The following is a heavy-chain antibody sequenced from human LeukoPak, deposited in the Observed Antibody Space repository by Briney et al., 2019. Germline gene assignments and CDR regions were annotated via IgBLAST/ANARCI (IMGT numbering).Heavy chain of an antibody. CDR1: GFTVSSIY. V-gene: IGHV3-66*01. D-gene: IGHD6-13*01. J-gene: IGHJ4*02. CDR2: IYSGGST. Sequence: GGSLRLSCAASGFTVSSIYMSWVRQAPGKGLGWVSVIYSGGSTYNADSVKGRFTISRDTSKNTLYLHISNLRAEDTAVYYCARSRASSRAPDYWGQGTLVTVSS. CDR3: ARSRASSRAPDY.